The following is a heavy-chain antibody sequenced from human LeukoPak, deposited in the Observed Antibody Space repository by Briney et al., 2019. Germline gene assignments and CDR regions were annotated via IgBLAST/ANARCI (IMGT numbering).Heavy chain of an antibody. CDR1: GASIDNNY. J-gene: IGHJ4*02. CDR2: IYTSGAT. D-gene: IGHD6-13*01. V-gene: IGHV4-4*07. CDR3: TGGAASGSLAY. Sequence: PSETLFLTCTVSGASIDNNYWSWARQSAGGRLEWIGRIYTSGATNYNPSLKSRVTISVDTSKNQFSLKLNSLTAADTAVYYCTGGAASGSLAYWGPGTLVSVSS.